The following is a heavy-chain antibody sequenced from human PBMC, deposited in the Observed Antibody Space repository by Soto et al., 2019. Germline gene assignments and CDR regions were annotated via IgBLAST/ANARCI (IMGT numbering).Heavy chain of an antibody. CDR2: ISSSSSTI. CDR1: GFTFSSYS. CDR3: ARTYGSGSYYYPKVHVFDP. Sequence: GGSLRLSCAASGFTFSSYSMNWVRQAPGKGLEWVSYISSSSSTIYYADSVKGRFTISRDNAKNSLYLQMNSLRAEDTAVYYCARTYGSGSYYYPKVHVFDPWAQRTLVTVSS. D-gene: IGHD3-10*01. J-gene: IGHJ5*02. V-gene: IGHV3-48*01.